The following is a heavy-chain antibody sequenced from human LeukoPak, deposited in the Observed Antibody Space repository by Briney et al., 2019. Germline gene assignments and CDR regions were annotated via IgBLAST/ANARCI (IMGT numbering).Heavy chain of an antibody. D-gene: IGHD2-2*01. J-gene: IGHJ4*02. Sequence: SETLSLTCTVSGGSISSYYWSWIRQPPGKGLEWIGYIYYSGSTNYNPSLKSRVTISVDTSKNQFSLKLGSVTAADTAVYYCARERRRYCSSTSCLYYFDYWGQGTLVTVSS. CDR1: GGSISSYY. CDR2: IYYSGST. V-gene: IGHV4-59*01. CDR3: ARERRRYCSSTSCLYYFDY.